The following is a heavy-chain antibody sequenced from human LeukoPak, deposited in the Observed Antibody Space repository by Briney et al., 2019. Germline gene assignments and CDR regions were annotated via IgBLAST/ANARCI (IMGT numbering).Heavy chain of an antibody. J-gene: IGHJ4*02. CDR3: ARPSSNYYDSSGYYQFDY. CDR1: GYSFTSYW. D-gene: IGHD3-22*01. Sequence: GESLKISCKGSGYSFTSYWIGWVRQMPGKGLEWMGIIYPGDSDTRYSPSFQGQVTISADKSISTAYLQWSSLKASDTATYYCARPSSNYYDSSGYYQFDYWGQGTLVTVSS. V-gene: IGHV5-51*01. CDR2: IYPGDSDT.